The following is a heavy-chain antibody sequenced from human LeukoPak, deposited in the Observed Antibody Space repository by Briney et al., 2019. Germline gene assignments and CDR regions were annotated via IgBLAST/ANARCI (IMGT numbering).Heavy chain of an antibody. CDR2: ISGSGGST. CDR1: GFIVSSNY. CDR3: AKDLWFGELLPFDY. Sequence: GGSLRLSCAASGFIVSSNYMSWVRQAPGKGLEWVSAISGSGGSTYYADSVKGRFTISRDNSKNTLYLQMNSLRAEDTAVYYCAKDLWFGELLPFDYWGQGTLVTVSS. D-gene: IGHD3-10*01. J-gene: IGHJ4*02. V-gene: IGHV3-23*01.